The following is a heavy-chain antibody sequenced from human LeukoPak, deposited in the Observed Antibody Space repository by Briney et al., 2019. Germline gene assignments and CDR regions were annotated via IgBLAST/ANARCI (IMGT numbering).Heavy chain of an antibody. CDR2: IYPGDSDT. CDR1: GYSFTSYW. Sequence: GESLKISCKGSGYSFTSYWIGWVRQMPGKGLEWMGIIYPGDSDTRYSPSFQGQVTISADKSISNAYLQWSSLKASDTAMYYCARPYYDSSGYYDAFDNWGQGTMVTVSS. D-gene: IGHD3-22*01. CDR3: ARPYYDSSGYYDAFDN. V-gene: IGHV5-51*01. J-gene: IGHJ3*02.